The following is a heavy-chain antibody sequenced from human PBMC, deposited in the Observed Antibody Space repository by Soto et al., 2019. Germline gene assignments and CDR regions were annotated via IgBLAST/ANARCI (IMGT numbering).Heavy chain of an antibody. J-gene: IGHJ4*02. CDR1: GGSFSGYY. CDR3: ARGLRSIAARPFDY. CDR2: INHSGST. D-gene: IGHD6-6*01. V-gene: IGHV4-34*01. Sequence: QVQLQQWGAGLLKPSETLSLTCAVYGGSFSGYYWSWIRQPPGKGLEWIGEINHSGSTNYNPSLKSRVTISVDTSKNQFSLKLSSVTAADTAVYYCARGLRSIAARPFDYWGQGTLVTVSS.